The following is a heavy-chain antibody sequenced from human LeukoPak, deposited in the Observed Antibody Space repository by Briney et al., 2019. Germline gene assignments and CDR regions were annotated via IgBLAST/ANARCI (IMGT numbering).Heavy chain of an antibody. D-gene: IGHD3-9*01. J-gene: IGHJ4*02. CDR1: GFTFSSYW. V-gene: IGHV3-7*01. CDR3: ARDLSYDILTGSHDY. CDR2: IKQDGSEK. Sequence: GGSLRLSCAASGFTFSSYWMSWVRQAPGKGLEWVANIKQDGSEKYYVDSVKGRFTISRDNAKNSLYPQMNSLRAEDTAVYYCARDLSYDILTGSHDYWGQGTLVTVSS.